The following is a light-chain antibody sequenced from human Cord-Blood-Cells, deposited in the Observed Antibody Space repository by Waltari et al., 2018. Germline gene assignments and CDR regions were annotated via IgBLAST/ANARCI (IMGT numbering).Light chain of an antibody. V-gene: IGKV3-11*01. Sequence: EIVLTQSPATLSLSPGERATLSCRASQRVSSYLAWYQQKPGQAPRLLIYDASNRATGIPARFSGSGSGTDFTLTSSSLEPEDFAVYYCQQRSNLITFGQGTRLEIK. CDR2: DAS. J-gene: IGKJ5*01. CDR1: QRVSSY. CDR3: QQRSNLIT.